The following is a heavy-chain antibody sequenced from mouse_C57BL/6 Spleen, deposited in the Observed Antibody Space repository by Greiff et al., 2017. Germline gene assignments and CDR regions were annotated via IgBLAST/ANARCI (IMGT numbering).Heavy chain of an antibody. Sequence: EVQLQESGPELVKPGDSVKISCKASGYSFTGYFMNWVMQSHGKSLEWIGRINPYNGDTFYNQKFKGKATLTVDKSSSTAHMGLRSLTSEDSAVYYCARNPITTVVRYYFDYWGQGTTLTVSS. CDR3: ARNPITTVVRYYFDY. V-gene: IGHV1-20*01. CDR1: GYSFTGYF. J-gene: IGHJ2*01. CDR2: INPYNGDT. D-gene: IGHD1-1*01.